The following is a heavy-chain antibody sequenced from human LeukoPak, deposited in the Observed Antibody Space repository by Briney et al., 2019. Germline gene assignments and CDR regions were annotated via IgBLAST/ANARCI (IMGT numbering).Heavy chain of an antibody. J-gene: IGHJ4*02. CDR1: GFTFSSYA. Sequence: GGSLRLSCAASGFTFSSYAMSWVRQAPGKGLEWVAVISYDGSNKYYADSVKGRFTISRDNSKNTLYLQMNSLRAEDTAVYYCARGGYSGYDFDYWGQGTLVTVSS. D-gene: IGHD5-12*01. V-gene: IGHV3-30*04. CDR2: ISYDGSNK. CDR3: ARGGYSGYDFDY.